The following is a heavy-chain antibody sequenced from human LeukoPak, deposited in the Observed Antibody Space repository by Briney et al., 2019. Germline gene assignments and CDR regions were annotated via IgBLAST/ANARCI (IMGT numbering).Heavy chain of an antibody. CDR2: IDHTGRS. D-gene: IGHD3-10*01. V-gene: IGHV4-34*01. CDR3: AXGEXSGSYFSYFDS. J-gene: IGHJ5*01. CDR1: GGSFSGHY. Sequence: PSETLSLTCAVYGGSFSGHYWTWIRQPPGKGLEWIGEIDHTGRSTYNPSLTSRVTISKDSSKNQFSLSLGSVIAADTAVYFCAXGEXSGSYFSYFDSWAQGTPVTVSS.